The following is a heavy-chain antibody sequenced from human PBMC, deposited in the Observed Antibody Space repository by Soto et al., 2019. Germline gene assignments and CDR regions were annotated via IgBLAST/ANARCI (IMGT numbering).Heavy chain of an antibody. D-gene: IGHD3-10*01. J-gene: IGHJ5*02. Sequence: KNSGASVKVSCKASGYTFTSYGISWVRQAPGQGLEWMGWISGFNDDTNHAQKLQGRVTMTKDTSTSTAYMELRSLKSDDTAVYYCARSGSYYPARNWFGPWGQGTLVTVSS. CDR2: ISGFNDDT. CDR1: GYTFTSYG. V-gene: IGHV1-18*01. CDR3: ARSGSYYPARNWFGP.